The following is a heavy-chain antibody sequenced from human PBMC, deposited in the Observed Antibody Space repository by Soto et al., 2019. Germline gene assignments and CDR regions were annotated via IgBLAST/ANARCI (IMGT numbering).Heavy chain of an antibody. CDR1: GGSISSGGYY. J-gene: IGHJ4*02. CDR2: IYYSGST. CDR3: ASGSWGYYDSSGYSRHFDY. Sequence: SETLSLTCTVSGGSISSGGYYWSWIRQHPGKGLEWIGYIYYSGSTYYNPSLKSRVTISVDTSKNQFSLKLSSVTAADTAVYFCASGSWGYYDSSGYSRHFDYWGKGTLVTVSS. V-gene: IGHV4-31*03. D-gene: IGHD3-22*01.